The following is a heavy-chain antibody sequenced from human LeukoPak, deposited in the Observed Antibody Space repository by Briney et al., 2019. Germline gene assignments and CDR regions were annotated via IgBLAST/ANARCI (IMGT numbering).Heavy chain of an antibody. CDR2: IYYSGST. CDR1: GGSISSSSYY. Sequence: SETLSLTCTVSGGSISSSSYYWGWIRQPPGKGLEWIGSIYYSGSTYYNPSLKSRVTISVDTSKNQFSLKLSSVTAADTAVYYCARDRYYYGSGSSNFDYWGQGTLVTVSS. D-gene: IGHD3-10*01. V-gene: IGHV4-39*07. CDR3: ARDRYYYGSGSSNFDY. J-gene: IGHJ4*02.